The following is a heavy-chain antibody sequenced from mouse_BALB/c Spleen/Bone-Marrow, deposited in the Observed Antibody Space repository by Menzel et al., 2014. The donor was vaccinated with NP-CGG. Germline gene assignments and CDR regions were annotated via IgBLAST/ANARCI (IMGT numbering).Heavy chain of an antibody. Sequence: VQLQESGAELVKPGAPVKLSCKASGYTFTSYWMNWVKQRPGRGLEWIGRIGPSDSETHYNQKFKDKATLTVDKSSSTAYIQLSSLTSEDSAVYYCAGNWVYFDYWGQGTTLTVSS. CDR1: GYTFTSYW. V-gene: IGHV1-69*02. CDR3: AGNWVYFDY. J-gene: IGHJ2*01. D-gene: IGHD4-1*01. CDR2: IGPSDSET.